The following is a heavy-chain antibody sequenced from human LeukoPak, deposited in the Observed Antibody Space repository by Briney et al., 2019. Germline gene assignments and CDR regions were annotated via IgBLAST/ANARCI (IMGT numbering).Heavy chain of an antibody. D-gene: IGHD3-10*01. CDR1: GGTFSSYA. CDR3: ARWTEDPMVRGVSGYWFDP. CDR2: IIPIFGTA. J-gene: IGHJ5*02. Sequence: GASVKVSCKASGGTFSSYAISWVRQAPGQGLEWMGGIIPIFGTANYAQKFQGRVTITADESTSTAYMELSSLRSEDTAVYYCARWTEDPMVRGVSGYWFDPWGQGTLVTVSS. V-gene: IGHV1-69*13.